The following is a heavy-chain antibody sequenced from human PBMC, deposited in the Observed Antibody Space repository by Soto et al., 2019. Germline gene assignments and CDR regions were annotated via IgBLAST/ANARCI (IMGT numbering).Heavy chain of an antibody. V-gene: IGHV1-69*13. D-gene: IGHD3-22*01. CDR3: ARGVHYARSGYSYFY. Sequence: ASVKVSCKASGGTFSTYAIDWVRQAPGQGLEWMGGIIPLFGTAKYAQNFQGRITITADESTNTAYMELRSLRSEDTAVYYCARGVHYARSGYSYFYWGQGTLVTVSS. J-gene: IGHJ4*02. CDR1: GGTFSTYA. CDR2: IIPLFGTA.